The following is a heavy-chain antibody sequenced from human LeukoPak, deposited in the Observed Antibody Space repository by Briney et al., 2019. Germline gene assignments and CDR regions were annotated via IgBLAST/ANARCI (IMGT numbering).Heavy chain of an antibody. Sequence: GGSLRLSCAASGFTVSSNYMSWVRQAPGKGLEWVSDIYSGGSTYYADSVKGRFTISRDNSKNTLYLQMNSLKTEDTAVYYCATALYDWNDVNYWGQGTLVTVSS. V-gene: IGHV3-66*01. CDR3: ATALYDWNDVNY. CDR1: GFTVSSNY. J-gene: IGHJ4*02. D-gene: IGHD1-1*01. CDR2: IYSGGST.